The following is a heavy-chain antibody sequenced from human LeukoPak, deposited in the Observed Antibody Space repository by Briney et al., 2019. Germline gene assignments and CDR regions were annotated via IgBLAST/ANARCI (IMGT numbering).Heavy chain of an antibody. J-gene: IGHJ4*02. CDR2: IKQDGSEK. CDR1: GFTFSSYW. Sequence: PGGSLRLSCAASGFTFSSYWMSWVRQAPGKGLEWVANIKQDGSEKYYVDSVKGRFTISRDNAKNSLYLQMNSLRAEDTAVYYCARDLKNIPDYFDYWGQGTLVTVSS. CDR3: ARDLKNIPDYFDY. V-gene: IGHV3-7*01. D-gene: IGHD2/OR15-2a*01.